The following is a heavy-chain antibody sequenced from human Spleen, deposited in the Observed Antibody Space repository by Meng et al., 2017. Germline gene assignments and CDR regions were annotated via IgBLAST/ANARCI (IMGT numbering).Heavy chain of an antibody. V-gene: IGHV4-31*03. CDR1: GDSISSGGYY. CDR2: LYYSGST. D-gene: IGHD5-24*01. CDR3: ARDARDGYGVIY. Sequence: SETLSLTCTVSGDSISSGGYYWSWIRQHPGKGLEWIGYLYYSGSTYYNPSLKSRVTISVDTSKNQLYLMLSSVTAADTAVYYCARDARDGYGVIYWGQGTLVTVSS. J-gene: IGHJ4*02.